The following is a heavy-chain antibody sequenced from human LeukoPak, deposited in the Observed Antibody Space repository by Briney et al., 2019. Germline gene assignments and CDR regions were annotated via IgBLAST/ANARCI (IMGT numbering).Heavy chain of an antibody. V-gene: IGHV3-48*04. J-gene: IGHJ4*02. CDR2: ISSSSSTI. CDR1: GFTFSSYS. CDR3: AKDVQKGSGGSCYDY. Sequence: PGGSLRLSCAASGFTFSSYSMNWVRQAPGKGLEWVSYISSSSSTIYYVDSVKGRFTISRDNAKNSLYLQMNSLRAEDTAVYYCAKDVQKGSGGSCYDYWGQGTLVTVSS. D-gene: IGHD2-15*01.